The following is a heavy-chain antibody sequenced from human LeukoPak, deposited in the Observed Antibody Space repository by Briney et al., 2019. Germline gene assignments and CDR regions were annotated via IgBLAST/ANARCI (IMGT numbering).Heavy chain of an antibody. Sequence: PGGSLRLSCSASGFSFSDYDMNWVRQAPGKGLEWVSAISGRSSHVYYGESVKGRFTICRDNAKNSLYLQLDSLGVEDTAVYYCGRAFPPLRTSSAGDLWGQGTLVTVSS. CDR1: GFSFSDYD. D-gene: IGHD3-16*01. J-gene: IGHJ1*01. CDR3: GRAFPPLRTSSAGDL. CDR2: ISGRSSHV. V-gene: IGHV3-21*01.